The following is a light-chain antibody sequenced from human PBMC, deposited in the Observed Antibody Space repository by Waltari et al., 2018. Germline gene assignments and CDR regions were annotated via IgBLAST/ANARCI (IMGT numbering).Light chain of an antibody. CDR2: EVS. CDR3: TSYTTSTTWV. V-gene: IGLV2-14*01. CDR1: SRDVAPYTS. Sequence: QSALTQPASVSGSPGQSVTISCPGNSRDVAPYTSFSWYQQHPGKVPKLMIYEVSNRPSGVSNRFSGSKSGNTASLTISGLQAEDEADYYCTSYTTSTTWVFGGGTKLTVL. J-gene: IGLJ3*02.